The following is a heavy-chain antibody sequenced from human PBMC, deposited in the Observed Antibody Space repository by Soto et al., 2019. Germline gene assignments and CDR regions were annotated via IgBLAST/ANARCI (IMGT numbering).Heavy chain of an antibody. CDR2: IIPIFGTA. V-gene: IGHV1-69*12. CDR3: ANSRAAAGKDAFDI. CDR1: GGTFSSYA. D-gene: IGHD6-13*01. J-gene: IGHJ3*02. Sequence: QVQLVQSGAEVKKPGSSVKVSCKASGGTFSSYAISWVRQAPGQGLEWMGGIIPIFGTANYAQKFQGRVTITADESTSTAYMELRSLRSEDTAVYYCANSRAAAGKDAFDIWGQGTMVTVSS.